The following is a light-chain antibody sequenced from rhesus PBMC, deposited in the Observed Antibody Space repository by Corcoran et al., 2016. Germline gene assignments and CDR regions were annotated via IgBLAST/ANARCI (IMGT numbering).Light chain of an antibody. Sequence: DIQMTQSPSSLSASIGDRVTITCQASQVISNNLAWYQQKPGKVPKLLIDKASTLQNGGPSRFSGMGSGTDFTLPISSLQPEAFATYSCQHGYGTPFTFGPGTKLDIK. V-gene: IGKV1-25*01. J-gene: IGKJ3*01. CDR2: KAS. CDR3: QHGYGTPFT. CDR1: QVISNN.